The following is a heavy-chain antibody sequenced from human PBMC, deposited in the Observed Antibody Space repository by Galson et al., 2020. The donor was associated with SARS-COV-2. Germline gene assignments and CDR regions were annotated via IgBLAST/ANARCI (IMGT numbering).Heavy chain of an antibody. D-gene: IGHD3-22*01. CDR2: ISWNSGMQ. CDR3: FVDSSGDWSDAFDM. Sequence: GGSLRLSCATSGFTFDDYAMNWVRQAPGKGLEWDSGISWNSGMQTYADSGKGRLIISRDNAKNSLYLQMNNLRTEDTALYYCFVDSSGDWSDAFDMWGQGTMVTVSS. J-gene: IGHJ3*02. V-gene: IGHV3-9*01. CDR1: GFTFDDYA.